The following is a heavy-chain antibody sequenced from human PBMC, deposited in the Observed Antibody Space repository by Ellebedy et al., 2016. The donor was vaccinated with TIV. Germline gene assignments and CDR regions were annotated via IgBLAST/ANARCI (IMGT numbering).Heavy chain of an antibody. D-gene: IGHD4-23*01. Sequence: MPSETLSLTCAVSGGSISSSSYYWGWIRQPPGKGLEWIGSIYYSGSTNYNPSLKSRVTISVDTSKNQFSLKLSSVTAADTAVYYCARVDIDSIYGGNSEGFDYWGQGTLVTVSS. CDR1: GGSISSSSYY. CDR3: ARVDIDSIYGGNSEGFDY. J-gene: IGHJ4*02. CDR2: IYYSGST. V-gene: IGHV4-39*07.